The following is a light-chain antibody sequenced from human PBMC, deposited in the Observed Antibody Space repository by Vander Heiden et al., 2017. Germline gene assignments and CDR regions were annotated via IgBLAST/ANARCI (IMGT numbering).Light chain of an antibody. CDR2: KDS. CDR3: QSADSSGTWV. J-gene: IGLJ3*02. V-gene: IGLV3-25*03. Sequence: SYELPQPPSVSVSPGQTARITCSGDALPKQYAFWYQQKPGQAPVLLIYKDSERPSGIPERFSGSSSGTTVTLTISGVQAEDEADYYCQSADSSGTWVFGGGTKLTVL. CDR1: ALPKQY.